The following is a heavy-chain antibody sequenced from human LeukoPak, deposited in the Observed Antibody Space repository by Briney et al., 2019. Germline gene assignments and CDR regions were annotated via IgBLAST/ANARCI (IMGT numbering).Heavy chain of an antibody. CDR3: ARRVDS. CDR2: IYYSGST. Sequence: PSETLSLTCTVSGDSITNNYHWSWIRQPPGMGLEFIGYIYYSGSTNYNPSLKSRVTISMDTSKNQFSLRLTSVTAADTAVYYCARRVDSWGQGTLVTVSS. J-gene: IGHJ4*02. V-gene: IGHV4-59*01. CDR1: GDSITNNYH.